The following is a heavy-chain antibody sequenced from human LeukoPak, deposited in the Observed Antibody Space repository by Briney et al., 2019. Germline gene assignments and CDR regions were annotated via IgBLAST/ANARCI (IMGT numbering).Heavy chain of an antibody. Sequence: PGGSLRLSYAASGFTFSSYAMSWVRQAPGKGLEWVSAISGSGGSTYYADSVKGRFTISRDNSKNTLYLQMNSLRAEDTAVYYCAKTIGYCSGGSCYYFDYWGQGTLVTVSS. CDR3: AKTIGYCSGGSCYYFDY. D-gene: IGHD2-15*01. CDR2: ISGSGGST. J-gene: IGHJ4*02. CDR1: GFTFSSYA. V-gene: IGHV3-23*01.